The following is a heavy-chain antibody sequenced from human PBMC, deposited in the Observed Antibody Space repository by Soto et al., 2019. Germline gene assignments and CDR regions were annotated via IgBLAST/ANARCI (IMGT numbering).Heavy chain of an antibody. CDR1: GFTFSSYA. D-gene: IGHD6-19*01. V-gene: IGHV3-30-3*01. J-gene: IGHJ4*02. CDR3: AREVDVPGYFDY. CDR2: ISYDGSNK. Sequence: GGSLRLSCAASGFTFSSYAMHWVRQAPGKGLEWVAVISYDGSNKYYADSVKGRFTISRDNSKNTLYLQMNSLRAEDTAVYYCAREVDVPGYFDYWGRGTLVTVSS.